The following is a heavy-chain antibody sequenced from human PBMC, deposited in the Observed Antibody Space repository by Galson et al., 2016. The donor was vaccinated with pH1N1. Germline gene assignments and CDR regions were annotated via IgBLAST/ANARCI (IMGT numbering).Heavy chain of an antibody. CDR2: ISGGGGST. D-gene: IGHD3-22*01. V-gene: IGHV3-11*01. CDR1: GFTFSDYY. CDR3: VKYDSSGYYYGRLAN. J-gene: IGHJ4*02. Sequence: SLRLSCAASGFTFSDYYMTWIRRAPGKGLEWVSYISGGGGSTYYADSVKGRVTISRDNAKSTLFLQMESLSADDTAVYYCVKYDSSGYYYGRLANWGQGTLVTVSS.